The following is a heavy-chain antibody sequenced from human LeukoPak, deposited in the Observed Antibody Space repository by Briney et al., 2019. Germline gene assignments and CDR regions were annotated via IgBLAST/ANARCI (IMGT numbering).Heavy chain of an antibody. J-gene: IGHJ5*02. D-gene: IGHD3-3*01. Sequence: ASVKVSCKASGYTFTSYDINWVRQATGQGLEWMGWMNPNSGNTGYAQKFQGRVTMTRNTSISTAYMELSSLRSEDTAVYYCARGHGYDFWSGYYGNWFDPWGQGTLVTVSS. CDR3: ARGHGYDFWSGYYGNWFDP. CDR2: MNPNSGNT. V-gene: IGHV1-8*01. CDR1: GYTFTSYD.